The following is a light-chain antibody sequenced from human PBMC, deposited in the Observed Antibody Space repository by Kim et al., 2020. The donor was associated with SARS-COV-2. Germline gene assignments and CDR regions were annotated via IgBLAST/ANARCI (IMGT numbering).Light chain of an antibody. J-gene: IGKJ3*01. CDR2: ATS. Sequence: DIQMTQSPSALSASVGDRVTITCRASQGIRNYLAWYQQKPGKVPRLLIYATSTLQSGVPSRFSGSGFGTDFTLAISSLQPEDVATYYCQKYNSAPRTFGPGTKVYIK. CDR3: QKYNSAPRT. CDR1: QGIRNY. V-gene: IGKV1-27*01.